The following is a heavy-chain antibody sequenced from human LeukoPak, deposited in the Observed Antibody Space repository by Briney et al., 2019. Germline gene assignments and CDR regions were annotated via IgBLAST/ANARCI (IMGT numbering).Heavy chain of an antibody. Sequence: GGSLRLSCAASGFTFSSSAMTWVRQAPGKGLEWVSTISGGGANTYYVDSVRGRFTISRDNSKNTLYLQMNSLRAEDTAVYYCARAGRADGDYHYFDYWGQGTLVTVSS. V-gene: IGHV3-23*01. CDR2: ISGGGANT. D-gene: IGHD4-17*01. CDR3: ARAGRADGDYHYFDY. J-gene: IGHJ4*02. CDR1: GFTFSSSA.